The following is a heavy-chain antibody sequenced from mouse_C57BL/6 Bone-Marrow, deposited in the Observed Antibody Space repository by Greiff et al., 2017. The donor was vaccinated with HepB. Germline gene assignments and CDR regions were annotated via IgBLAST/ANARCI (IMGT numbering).Heavy chain of an antibody. CDR2: IRRGGST. CDR3: AKSLYSNGYYAMDY. Sequence: VQLQQSGPGLVQPTQSLSITCTVSGFSLTSYGVHWVRQSPGKGLEWLGVIRRGGSTDYNAAFMSRLSITKDNSKSQVFFKMNSLQADDTAIYYCAKSLYSNGYYAMDYWGQGTSVTVSS. D-gene: IGHD2-5*01. CDR1: GFSLTSYG. V-gene: IGHV2-5*01. J-gene: IGHJ4*01.